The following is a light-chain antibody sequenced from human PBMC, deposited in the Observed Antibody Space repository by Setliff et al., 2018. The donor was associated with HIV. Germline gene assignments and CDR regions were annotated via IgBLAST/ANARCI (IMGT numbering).Light chain of an antibody. J-gene: IGLJ2*01. Sequence: SYELTQPSSVSVSPGQTAKITCTGDVLAKKYARWFQQKPGQAPVLVIYKDSERPSGIPERFSGSSSGTTVTLTISGAQLEDEADYYCYSATTDNIVLFGGGTKVTVL. CDR2: KDS. CDR3: YSATTDNIVL. CDR1: VLAKKY. V-gene: IGLV3-27*01.